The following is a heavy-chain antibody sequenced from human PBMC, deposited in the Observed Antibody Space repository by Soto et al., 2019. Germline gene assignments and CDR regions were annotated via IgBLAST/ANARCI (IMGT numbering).Heavy chain of an antibody. CDR2: IYYSGST. CDR3: ASHGGYYDSSGYYYSYFDY. D-gene: IGHD3-22*01. J-gene: IGHJ4*02. V-gene: IGHV4-30-4*01. CDR1: GGSISSGDYY. Sequence: LSLTCTVSGGSISSGDYYWSWIRQPPGKGLEWIGYIYYSGSTYYNPSLKSRVTISVDTSKNQFSLKLSSVTAADTAVYYCASHGGYYDSSGYYYSYFDYWGQGTLVTVSS.